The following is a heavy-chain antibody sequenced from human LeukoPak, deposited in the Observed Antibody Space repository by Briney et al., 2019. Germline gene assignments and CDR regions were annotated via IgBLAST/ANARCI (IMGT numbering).Heavy chain of an antibody. CDR2: ISAYNGNT. V-gene: IGHV1-18*01. CDR3: ARDLAGHITMVRGVILNWFDP. Sequence: ASVKVSCKASGYTFTSYGISWVRQAPGQGLEWMGWISAYNGNTNYAQKLQGRVTMTTDTSTSTAYMELRSLRSDDTAVYYCARDLAGHITMVRGVILNWFDPWGQGTLVTVSS. CDR1: GYTFTSYG. D-gene: IGHD3-10*01. J-gene: IGHJ5*02.